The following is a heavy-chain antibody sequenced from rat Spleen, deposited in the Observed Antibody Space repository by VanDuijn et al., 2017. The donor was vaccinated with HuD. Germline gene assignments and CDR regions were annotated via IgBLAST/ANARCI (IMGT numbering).Heavy chain of an antibody. CDR3: ARHPLWFGVRDYWYFDF. CDR2: ISYDGSST. J-gene: IGHJ1*01. Sequence: EVQLVESGGGLVQPGRSLKLSCAASGFTFSDYNMAWVRQAPTKGREWVATISYDGSSTNYRDSVKGRFTISRDNAKSTLYLQMDSLRSEDTATYYCARHPLWFGVRDYWYFDFWGPGTMVTVSS. CDR1: GFTFSDYN. V-gene: IGHV5-7*01. D-gene: IGHD4-3*01.